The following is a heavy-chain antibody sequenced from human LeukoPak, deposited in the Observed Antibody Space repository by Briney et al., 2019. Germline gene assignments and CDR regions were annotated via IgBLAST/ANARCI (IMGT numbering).Heavy chain of an antibody. CDR3: ARLEDYGGVDAFDI. CDR2: IYYSGST. J-gene: IGHJ3*02. CDR1: GGSISSYY. Sequence: SETLSLTCTVSGGSISSYYWSWIRQPPGKGLEWIGYIYYSGSTNYNPSLKSRVTISVDTSKNQFSLKLSSVTAADTAVYYCARLEDYGGVDAFDIWGQGTMVTVSS. D-gene: IGHD4-23*01. V-gene: IGHV4-59*08.